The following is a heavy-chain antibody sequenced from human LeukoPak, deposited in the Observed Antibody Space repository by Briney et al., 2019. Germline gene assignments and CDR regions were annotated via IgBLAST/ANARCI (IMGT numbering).Heavy chain of an antibody. Sequence: SETLSLTCTVSGVSMGAYYWSWIRQPPGKGLEWIGYIYYSGSTNYNPSLKSRVTISVDTSKNQFSLKLSSVTAADTAVYYCARTGITIWFDPWGQGTLVTVSS. CDR2: IYYSGST. CDR1: GVSMGAYY. V-gene: IGHV4-59*01. CDR3: ARTGITIWFDP. J-gene: IGHJ5*02. D-gene: IGHD3-3*01.